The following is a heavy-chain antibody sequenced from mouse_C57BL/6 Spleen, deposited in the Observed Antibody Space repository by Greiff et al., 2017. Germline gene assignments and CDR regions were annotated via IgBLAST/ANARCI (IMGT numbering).Heavy chain of an antibody. J-gene: IGHJ2*01. CDR2: ISYDGSN. CDR3: AREWYGNYLDY. Sequence: ESGPGLVKPSQSLSLTCSVTGYSITSGYYWNWIRQFPGNKLEWMGYISYDGSNNYNPSLKNRISFTRDTSKNQFFLKLNSVTTEDTATYYCAREWYGNYLDYWGQGTTLTVSS. D-gene: IGHD2-10*02. CDR1: GYSITSGYY. V-gene: IGHV3-6*01.